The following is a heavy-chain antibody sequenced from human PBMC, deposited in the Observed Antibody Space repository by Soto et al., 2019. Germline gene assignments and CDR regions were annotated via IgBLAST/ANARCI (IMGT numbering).Heavy chain of an antibody. D-gene: IGHD2-15*01. J-gene: IGHJ5*02. V-gene: IGHV1-3*01. CDR1: GYTFTSYA. CDR3: ARVGYCSGGSCYYWFDP. Sequence: QVQLVQSGAEVKKPGASVKVSCKASGYTFTSYAMHWVRQAPGQRREWMGWINAGNGNTKYSQKFQGRVTITRDTSASTAYMELSSLRSEDTAVYYCARVGYCSGGSCYYWFDPWGQGTLVTVSS. CDR2: INAGNGNT.